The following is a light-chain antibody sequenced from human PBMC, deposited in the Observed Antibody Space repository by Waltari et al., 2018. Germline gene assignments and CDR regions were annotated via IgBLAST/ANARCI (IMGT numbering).Light chain of an antibody. J-gene: IGLJ2*01. Sequence: QSGLTQPPSVSGAPGQRVTISCTGSSSNIGAGYDVHWYQKLPGTAPKLLIYGNNNRPSGGPDRFSGSKSGTSASLAITGLQSEDGHDDYCQSYDSGLSGSVFGGGTKLTVL. CDR3: QSYDSGLSGSV. CDR1: SSNIGAGYD. CDR2: GNN. V-gene: IGLV1-40*01.